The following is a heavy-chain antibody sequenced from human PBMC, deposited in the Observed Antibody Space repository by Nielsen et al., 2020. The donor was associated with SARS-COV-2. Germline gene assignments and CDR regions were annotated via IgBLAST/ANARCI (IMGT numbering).Heavy chain of an antibody. J-gene: IGHJ4*02. V-gene: IGHV4-30-4*01. CDR3: ARRRGYSGYDWEVYYFDY. Sequence: SETLSLTCTVSGGSISSGDYFWSWIRQPPGKGLEWIGYISYSGSTYYNPSLKSRVDVSVDTSKNQFSLKLSSVTAADTAVYYCARRRGYSGYDWEVYYFDYWGQGTLVTVSS. CDR2: ISYSGST. CDR1: GGSISSGDYF. D-gene: IGHD5-12*01.